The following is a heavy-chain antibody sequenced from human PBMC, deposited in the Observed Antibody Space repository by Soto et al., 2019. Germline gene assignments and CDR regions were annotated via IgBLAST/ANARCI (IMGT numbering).Heavy chain of an antibody. Sequence: SETLSLTCTVSGGSISSSSYFWGWIRQPPGRGLEWIGNIYYSGSTYYNPSLKSRVTISVDTSKNQFSLKLSSVTAADTAVYYCARTSAMVNYYYYGMDVWGQGTTVTVSS. CDR2: IYYSGST. CDR1: GGSISSSSYF. J-gene: IGHJ6*02. D-gene: IGHD5-18*01. V-gene: IGHV4-39*01. CDR3: ARTSAMVNYYYYGMDV.